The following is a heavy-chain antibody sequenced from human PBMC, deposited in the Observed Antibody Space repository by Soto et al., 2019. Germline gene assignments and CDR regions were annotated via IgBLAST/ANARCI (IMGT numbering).Heavy chain of an antibody. CDR1: GGTFSSYA. CDR3: VKRPGISIALAGSIGWLDN. Sequence: HVQLVQSGAEVKKPGSSVKVSCKASGGTFSSYAISWVRQAPGQGLEWMGGVIPILGTANYAQKFQGRVTMNAHDTTSTAYMDLSSVRSNDTVEYYCVKRPGISIALAGSIGWLDNWGKGTLVTVSS. V-gene: IGHV1-69*11. D-gene: IGHD6-19*01. J-gene: IGHJ5*02. CDR2: VIPILGTA.